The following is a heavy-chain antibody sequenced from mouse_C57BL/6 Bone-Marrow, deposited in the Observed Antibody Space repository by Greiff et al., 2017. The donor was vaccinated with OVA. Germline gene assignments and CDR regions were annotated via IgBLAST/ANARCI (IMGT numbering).Heavy chain of an antibody. CDR1: GYSFTGYY. Sequence: EVQLQQSGPELVKPGASVKISCKASGYSFTGYYMNWVKQSPEKSLEWIGEINPSTGGTTYNQKFKAKATLTVDKSSSTAYMQLKSLTSEDSAVYYCARGYTGFAYWGQGTLVTVSA. J-gene: IGHJ3*01. D-gene: IGHD1-1*01. CDR2: INPSTGGT. V-gene: IGHV1-42*01. CDR3: ARGYTGFAY.